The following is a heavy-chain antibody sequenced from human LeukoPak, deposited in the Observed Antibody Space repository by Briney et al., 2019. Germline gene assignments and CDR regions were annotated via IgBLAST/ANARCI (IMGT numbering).Heavy chain of an antibody. J-gene: IGHJ4*02. CDR1: GFTFSSYG. D-gene: IGHD1-26*01. V-gene: IGHV3-30*02. CDR3: AKDGDPYSGSHLFDY. Sequence: GGSLRLSCAASGFTFSSYGMHWVRQAPGKGLEWVAFIRYDGSNKYYADSVKGRFTISRDNSKNTLYLQMNSLRAEDTAVYYCAKDGDPYSGSHLFDYWGQGTLVTVSS. CDR2: IRYDGSNK.